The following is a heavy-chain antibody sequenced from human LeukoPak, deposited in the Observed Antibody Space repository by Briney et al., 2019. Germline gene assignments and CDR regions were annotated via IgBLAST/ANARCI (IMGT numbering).Heavy chain of an antibody. V-gene: IGHV4-39*07. CDR1: GDSISSARNY. CDR3: ASGAQGFLPYYYDSSGLPGN. CDR2: IYSSGST. J-gene: IGHJ4*02. Sequence: PSETLSLTCSVSGDSISSARNYWGWIRQSPGKGLEWLASIYSSGSTHSNPSLKSRVTISVDTSKNQFSLKLSSVTAADTAVYYCASGAQGFLPYYYDSSGLPGNWGQGTLVTVSS. D-gene: IGHD3-22*01.